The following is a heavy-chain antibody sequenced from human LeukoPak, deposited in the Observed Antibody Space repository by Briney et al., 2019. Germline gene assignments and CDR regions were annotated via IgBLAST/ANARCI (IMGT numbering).Heavy chain of an antibody. Sequence: GGPLRLSCAASGFTFSNAWMSWVRQAPGKGLEWVGRIKSKTDGGTTDYAAPVKGRFTISRDDSKNTLYLQMNSLKTEDTAVYYCTTDLLITIFGVVKNYWGQGTLVTVSS. D-gene: IGHD3-3*01. CDR1: GFTFSNAW. V-gene: IGHV3-15*01. CDR3: TTDLLITIFGVVKNY. CDR2: IKSKTDGGTT. J-gene: IGHJ4*02.